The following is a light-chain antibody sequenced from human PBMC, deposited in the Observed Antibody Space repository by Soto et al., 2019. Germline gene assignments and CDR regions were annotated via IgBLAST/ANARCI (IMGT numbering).Light chain of an antibody. CDR3: QQYNSYSLT. V-gene: IGKV1-5*03. CDR2: KAS. Sequence: DIQITHSPCTVSASVGDRVTITCRASQSISSWFAWYQQKPGKAPKLLINKASSLESGVPSRFSGSGSGTEFTLTISSLQPDDFATYYCQQYNSYSLTFGGGSKVDVK. J-gene: IGKJ4*01. CDR1: QSISSW.